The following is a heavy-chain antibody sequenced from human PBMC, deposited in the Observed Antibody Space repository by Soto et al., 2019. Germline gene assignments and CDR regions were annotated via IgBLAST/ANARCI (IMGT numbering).Heavy chain of an antibody. CDR2: VNTYNGNT. CDR3: ARDRQVGRVVVAYYSGMDV. V-gene: IGHV1-18*01. D-gene: IGHD3-16*02. Sequence: QVQLVQSGGELKKPGASVKVSCKASGYIFNTYGFSWVRQGPGQGLEWMGWVNTYNGNTHYAQRLQGRVTMTTEPYTNTSYMELRSLTSDDTAVYYCARDRQVGRVVVAYYSGMDVWGQGTTVTVSS. CDR1: GYIFNTYG. J-gene: IGHJ6*02.